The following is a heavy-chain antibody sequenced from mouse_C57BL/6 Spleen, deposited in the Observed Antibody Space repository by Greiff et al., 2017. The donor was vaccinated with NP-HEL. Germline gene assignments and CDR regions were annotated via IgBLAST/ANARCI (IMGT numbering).Heavy chain of an antibody. CDR1: GYAFTNYL. CDR2: INPGSGGT. D-gene: IGHD1-1*01. J-gene: IGHJ2*01. Sequence: QVQLKESGAELVRPGTSVKVSCKASGYAFTNYLIEWVKQRPGQGLEWIGVINPGSGGTNYNEKFKGKATLTADKSSSTAYMQLSSLTSEDSAVYFCARAYGGDYWGQGTTLTVSS. V-gene: IGHV1-54*01. CDR3: ARAYGGDY.